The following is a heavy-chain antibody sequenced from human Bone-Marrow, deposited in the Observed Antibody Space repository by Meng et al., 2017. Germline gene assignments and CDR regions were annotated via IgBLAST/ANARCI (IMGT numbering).Heavy chain of an antibody. D-gene: IGHD3-22*01. V-gene: IGHV4-59*12. J-gene: IGHJ4*02. CDR2: IYYSGDT. Sequence: SETRSLTCTVSGGSIVSYYWSWIRQPPGKGLEGIGSIYYSGDTYYNPSLKSRVTISVDTSKNQFSLKLSSVTAADTAVYYCARVHTYYYDSSGYSTPPDYFDYWGQGTLVTVSS. CDR3: ARVHTYYYDSSGYSTPPDYFDY. CDR1: GGSIVSYY.